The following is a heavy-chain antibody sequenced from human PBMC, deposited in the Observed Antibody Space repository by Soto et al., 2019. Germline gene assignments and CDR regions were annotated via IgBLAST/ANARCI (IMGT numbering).Heavy chain of an antibody. CDR1: GFSLSTSGMG. CDR3: GHKGGRGIMSV. V-gene: IGHV2-5*02. Sequence: QITLKESGPTLVKPTQTLTLTCTFSGFSLSTSGMGVGWIRQPPGKALEWLALIYWDDDKRYSPSLKSRLTISKDTSKNQVVLTMTNMDPVDTATYFCGHKGGRGIMSVWGQGTLVTVSS. CDR2: IYWDDDK. J-gene: IGHJ4*02. D-gene: IGHD3-16*01.